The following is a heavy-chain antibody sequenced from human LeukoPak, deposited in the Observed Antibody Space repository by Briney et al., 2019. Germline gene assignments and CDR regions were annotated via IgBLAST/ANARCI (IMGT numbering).Heavy chain of an antibody. CDR2: ISSSSSYT. Sequence: PGGSLRLSCAASEFTFSDYYMSWIRQAPGKGLEWVSYISSSSSYTDYADSVKGRFTISRDNAKNSLSLQMNSLRAEDTAVYYCARGRGSGSRWGGAFDIRGQGTMVTVSS. J-gene: IGHJ3*02. D-gene: IGHD3-10*01. CDR3: ARGRGSGSRWGGAFDI. V-gene: IGHV3-11*05. CDR1: EFTFSDYY.